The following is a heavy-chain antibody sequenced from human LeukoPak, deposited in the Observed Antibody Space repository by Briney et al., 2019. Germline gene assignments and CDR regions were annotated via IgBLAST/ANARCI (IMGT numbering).Heavy chain of an antibody. CDR2: ISSSSSSI. Sequence: GRSLRLSCAASGFTFSIYSMNWVRQVPGKGLEWVSYISSSSSSIYYADSVKGRFTISRDNAKNSLYLQMSSLRAEDTAVYYCARVSNAYDYYYMDVWGKGTTVTVSS. D-gene: IGHD2-8*01. J-gene: IGHJ6*03. CDR3: ARVSNAYDYYYMDV. CDR1: GFTFSIYS. V-gene: IGHV3-48*01.